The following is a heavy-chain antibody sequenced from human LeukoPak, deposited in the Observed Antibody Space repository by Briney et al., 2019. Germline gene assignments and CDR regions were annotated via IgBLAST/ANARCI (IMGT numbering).Heavy chain of an antibody. Sequence: GGSLRLSCAASGFTFSSYAMHWVRQAPGKGLEWVALISYDGSNKYYADSVKGRFTISRDNSKNTLFLQMNSLRAEDTAVYYCARSLLINDYGDYYFDYWGQGTLVTVSS. D-gene: IGHD4-17*01. J-gene: IGHJ4*02. CDR3: ARSLLINDYGDYYFDY. CDR1: GFTFSSYA. CDR2: ISYDGSNK. V-gene: IGHV3-30*04.